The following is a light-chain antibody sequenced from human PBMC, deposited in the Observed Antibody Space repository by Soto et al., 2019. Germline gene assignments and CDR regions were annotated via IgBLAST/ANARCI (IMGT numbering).Light chain of an antibody. CDR1: SSNIGSNY. CDR3: AAWDDSLSGPV. J-gene: IGLJ7*01. Sequence: QSVLTQPPSASGTPGQRVTISCSESSSNIGSNYVYWYQQLPGTAPKLLIYRNNQRPSGVPDRFSGSKSGTSASLAISGLRCEDEADYYCAAWDDSLSGPVFGGGTQLTVL. V-gene: IGLV1-47*01. CDR2: RNN.